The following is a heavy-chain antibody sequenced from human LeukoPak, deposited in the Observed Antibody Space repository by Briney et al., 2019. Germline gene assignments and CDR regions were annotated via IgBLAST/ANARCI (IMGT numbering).Heavy chain of an antibody. J-gene: IGHJ5*02. Sequence: GGSLRLSCAASGFTFSGSAMHWVRQASGKGLEWVGRIRSKANSYATTYAASVKGRFTISRDDSKNTAYLQMNSLKTEDTAVYYCTRGDPYYYDSSFVPWGQGTLVTVSS. CDR3: TRGDPYYYDSSFVP. D-gene: IGHD3-22*01. CDR2: IRSKANSYAT. CDR1: GFTFSGSA. V-gene: IGHV3-73*01.